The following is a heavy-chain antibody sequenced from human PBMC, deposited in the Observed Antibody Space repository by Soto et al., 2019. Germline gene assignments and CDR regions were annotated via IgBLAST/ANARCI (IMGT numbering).Heavy chain of an antibody. CDR2: ISNLGSQT. D-gene: IGHD3-3*01. Sequence: VQLVESGGGLVQPGGSLRLSCVASGFNFRDYYMSWIRQAPGKGLEWLSYISNLGSQTKYADSLKGRFTISRDNAKGSLYLQMNSLSADDTAVYYCARRFSHYYGLEVWGQGTTVTVSS. CDR1: GFNFRDYY. V-gene: IGHV3-11*06. J-gene: IGHJ6*02. CDR3: ARRFSHYYGLEV.